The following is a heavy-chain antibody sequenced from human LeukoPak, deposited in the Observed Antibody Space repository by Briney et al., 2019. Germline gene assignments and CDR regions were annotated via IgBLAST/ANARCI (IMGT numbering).Heavy chain of an antibody. CDR2: IYSIGST. CDR3: ARDRVYLGREDAFDI. CDR1: GFGDSSSF. V-gene: IGHV3-53*01. J-gene: IGHJ3*02. D-gene: IGHD7-27*01. Sequence: PGGSLRPSWPAPGFGDSSSFLSWVRQAPGKGLEWVSVIYSIGSTFYADSVKGRFTISRDNSKNTLYLHMNGLRTEDTALYYCARDRVYLGREDAFDIWGQGTMVTVSS.